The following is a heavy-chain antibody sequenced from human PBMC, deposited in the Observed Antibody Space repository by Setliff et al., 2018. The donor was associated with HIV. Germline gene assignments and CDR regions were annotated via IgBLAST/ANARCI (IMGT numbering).Heavy chain of an antibody. CDR1: GGTFSSHG. CDR3: ARGALLAVFDFDH. CDR2: INVGKGDT. D-gene: IGHD2-21*01. Sequence: ASVKVSCKASGGTFSSHGVSWVRQAPGQGLEWMGGINVGKGDTKYSQELQGRITLTTDTSTNTAYMELSSLRSDDTAVYFCARGALLAVFDFDHWGHGTLVTVSS. V-gene: IGHV1-18*01. J-gene: IGHJ4*01.